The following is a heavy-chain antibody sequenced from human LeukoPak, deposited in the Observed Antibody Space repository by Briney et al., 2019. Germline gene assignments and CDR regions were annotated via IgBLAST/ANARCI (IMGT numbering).Heavy chain of an antibody. V-gene: IGHV6-1*01. D-gene: IGHD3-10*01. CDR1: GDSVSSNSAA. J-gene: IGHJ5*02. Sequence: SQTLSLTCAISGDSVSSNSAAWNWIRQSPSRGLEWLGRTYYRSKWYNDYAVSVKSRITINPDTSKNQFSLKLSSVTAADTAVYYCASVRGVRGVIAHWFDPWGQGTLVTVSS. CDR3: ASVRGVRGVIAHWFDP. CDR2: TYYRSKWYN.